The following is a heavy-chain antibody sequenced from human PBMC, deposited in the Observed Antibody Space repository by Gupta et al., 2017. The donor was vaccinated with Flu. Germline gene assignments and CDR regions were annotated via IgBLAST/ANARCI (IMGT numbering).Heavy chain of an antibody. CDR1: GFTFSSYS. Sequence: EVQLVESGGGLVKPGGSLRLSWAASGFTFSSYSMNWVRQAPGKGLEWVSSISSSSTSIYFADSVKGRFTISRDNAKNSLYLQMNSLRAEDTAVYYCARDGGLFDFWGQGTLVTVSS. J-gene: IGHJ4*02. D-gene: IGHD2-15*01. V-gene: IGHV3-21*01. CDR2: ISSSSTSI. CDR3: ARDGGLFDF.